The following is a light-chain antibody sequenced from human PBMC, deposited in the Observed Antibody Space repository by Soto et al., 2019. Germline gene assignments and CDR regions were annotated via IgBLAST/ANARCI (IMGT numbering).Light chain of an antibody. Sequence: EIVLTQTPGTLSLSPGGSATLSCRASQSVAGSSLAWYRHNPGQAPRLLMYGASNRAAGCPDRFSGSGSGTDFTLTITRLEPEDFAVFYCQQYGTSRDSFGQGTKVEIK. J-gene: IGKJ2*03. CDR2: GAS. CDR3: QQYGTSRDS. V-gene: IGKV3-20*01. CDR1: QSVAGSS.